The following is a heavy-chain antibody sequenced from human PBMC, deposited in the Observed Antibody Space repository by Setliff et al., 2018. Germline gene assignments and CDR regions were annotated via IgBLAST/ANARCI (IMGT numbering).Heavy chain of an antibody. CDR1: GFTFSNSW. CDR3: ARDLAPPGSAYEKNGEKGGYCSTTSCDS. Sequence: GGSLRLSCAASGFTFSNSWMSWVRQAPGKGLEWVANIKQDGSEKYYVDSVKGRFTISRDNAKNSLYLQMNSLRDEETAVYYCARDLAPPGSAYEKNGEKGGYCSTTSCDSWGQGTLVTVSS. D-gene: IGHD2-2*01. V-gene: IGHV3-7*01. CDR2: IKQDGSEK. J-gene: IGHJ5*01.